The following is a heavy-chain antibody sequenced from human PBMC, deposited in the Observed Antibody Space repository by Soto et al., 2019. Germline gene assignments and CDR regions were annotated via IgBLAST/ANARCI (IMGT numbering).Heavy chain of an antibody. CDR3: GRGSSPYSDY. CDR2: INSVGNST. V-gene: IGHV3-74*01. CDR1: GFTFSSYW. J-gene: IGHJ4*02. Sequence: EVQLVESGGGLVQPGGSLRLSCAASGFTFSSYWMHWARQGPGKGLVWVSRINSVGNSTVYADSMKGRFTLSRDNDENSLSLQMNRLSADDTAVYYCGRGSSPYSDYWGQGTLVTVSP. D-gene: IGHD2-15*01.